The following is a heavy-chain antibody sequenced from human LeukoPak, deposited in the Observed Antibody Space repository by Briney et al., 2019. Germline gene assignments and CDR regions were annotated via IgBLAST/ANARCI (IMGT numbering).Heavy chain of an antibody. Sequence: GGSLRLSCAASGSTFSSYAMSWVRQAPGKGLEWVSAISGSGGSTYYADSVKGRFTISRDNSKNTLYLQMNSLRAEDAAVYYCAKDSTVTDAFDIWGQGTMVTVSS. J-gene: IGHJ3*02. CDR2: ISGSGGST. CDR3: AKDSTVTDAFDI. CDR1: GSTFSSYA. V-gene: IGHV3-23*01. D-gene: IGHD4-17*01.